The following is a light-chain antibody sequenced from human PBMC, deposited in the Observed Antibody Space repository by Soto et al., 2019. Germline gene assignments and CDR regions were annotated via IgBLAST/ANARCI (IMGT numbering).Light chain of an antibody. CDR3: HQYGISPPT. J-gene: IGKJ1*01. V-gene: IGKV3-20*01. CDR1: QSVSGSD. Sequence: EVVLTQSPGTLSLSPGERATLSCRASQSVSGSDLAWYQQKPGQAPRLLISGVSNRATGTPDRVSGSGSGTDFTLTISSLETEDFAVFYCHQYGISPPTFGQGTKVEI. CDR2: GVS.